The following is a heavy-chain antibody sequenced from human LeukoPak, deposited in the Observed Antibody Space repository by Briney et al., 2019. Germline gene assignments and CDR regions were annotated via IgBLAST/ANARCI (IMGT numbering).Heavy chain of an antibody. J-gene: IGHJ5*02. Sequence: QTSQTLSLACTVSGGSISSGDYYWSWIRQPPGKGLEWIGYIYYSGSIYYNPSLKSRVTISVDTSKNQFSLKLSSVTAADTAVYYCARDGWFGELFWFDPWGQGTLVTVSS. CDR1: GGSISSGDYY. V-gene: IGHV4-30-4*01. D-gene: IGHD3-10*01. CDR3: ARDGWFGELFWFDP. CDR2: IYYSGSI.